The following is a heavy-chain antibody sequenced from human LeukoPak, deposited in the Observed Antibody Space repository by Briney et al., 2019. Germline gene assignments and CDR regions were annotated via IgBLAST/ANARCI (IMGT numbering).Heavy chain of an antibody. CDR1: GFTFSSYE. J-gene: IGHJ4*02. CDR3: ARDVVAATANYFDY. CDR2: ISSSGSTI. D-gene: IGHD2-15*01. V-gene: IGHV3-48*03. Sequence: GGSLRLSCAASGFTFSSYEMNWVRQAPGKGLEWVSYISSSGSTIYYADSVKGRFTISRDNAKNSLYLQMNSLRAEDTAVYYCARDVVAATANYFDYWGQGTLVTVSS.